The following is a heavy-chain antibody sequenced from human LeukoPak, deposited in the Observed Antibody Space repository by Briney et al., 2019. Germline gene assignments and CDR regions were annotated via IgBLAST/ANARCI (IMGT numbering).Heavy chain of an antibody. CDR2: INHSGST. CDR1: GGSFSGYY. J-gene: IGHJ4*02. CDR3: ARGGYYYGSGSYYTDY. V-gene: IGHV4-34*01. D-gene: IGHD3-10*01. Sequence: SETLSLTCAVYGGSFSGYYWSWLRQPPGKGLEWIGEINHSGSTNYNPSLKSRVTISVDTSKNQFSLKLSSVTAADTAVYYCARGGYYYGSGSYYTDYWGQGTLVTVSS.